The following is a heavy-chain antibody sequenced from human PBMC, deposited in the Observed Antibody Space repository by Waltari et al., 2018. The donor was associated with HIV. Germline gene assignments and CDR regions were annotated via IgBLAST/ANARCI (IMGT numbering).Heavy chain of an antibody. J-gene: IGHJ4*02. CDR1: GGPFSSFA. V-gene: IGHV1-69*12. CDR2: VIPIFGTA. D-gene: IGHD2-2*02. Sequence: QVQLVQSGAEVKKPGSSVKVSCQASGGPFSSFASSWVPPPPGQVLEWRGGVIPIFGTANYAQKFQGRVTITADESTSTAYMELSSLRSEDTAVYYCATRLKRGYCSSTSCYTPGFDYWGQGTLVTVSS. CDR3: ATRLKRGYCSSTSCYTPGFDY.